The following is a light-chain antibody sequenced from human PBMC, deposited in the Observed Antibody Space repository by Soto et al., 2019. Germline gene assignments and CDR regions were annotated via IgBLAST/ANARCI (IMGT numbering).Light chain of an antibody. J-gene: IGLJ2*01. Sequence: QAVVTQPPSVSGAPGQRVTISCTGSSSNIGAGYDVHWYQQLPGTAPKLPIHGNSNRPSGVPDRFSGSKSGTSASLAITGLQDEDEADYYCQSYDSSLSGPVFGGGTKLTVL. CDR2: GNS. CDR3: QSYDSSLSGPV. V-gene: IGLV1-40*01. CDR1: SSNIGAGYD.